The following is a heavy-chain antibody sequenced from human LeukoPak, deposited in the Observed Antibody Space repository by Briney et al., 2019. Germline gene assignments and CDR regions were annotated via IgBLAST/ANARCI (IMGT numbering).Heavy chain of an antibody. CDR2: IYYSGST. J-gene: IGHJ4*02. Sequence: SETLSLTCTVSGGSISSYYWSWIRQHPGKGLEWIGYIYYSGSTYYNPSLKSRVTISVDTSKNQFSLKLSSVAAADTAVYYCARVDYDILTGYYWIDYWGQGTLVTVSS. CDR1: GGSISSYY. CDR3: ARVDYDILTGYYWIDY. V-gene: IGHV4-59*06. D-gene: IGHD3-9*01.